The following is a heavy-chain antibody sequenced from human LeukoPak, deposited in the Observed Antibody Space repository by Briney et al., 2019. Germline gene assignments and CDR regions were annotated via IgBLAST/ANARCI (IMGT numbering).Heavy chain of an antibody. CDR3: ARGYSYESFDY. CDR2: IYSGGST. Sequence: GGSLRLSCAASGFTFSSYGMHWVRQAPGKGLEWVSVIYSGGSTYYADSVKGRFTISRDNSKNTLYLQMNSLRAEDTAVYYCARGYSYESFDYWGQGTLVTVSS. V-gene: IGHV3-53*01. CDR1: GFTFSSYG. D-gene: IGHD5-18*01. J-gene: IGHJ4*02.